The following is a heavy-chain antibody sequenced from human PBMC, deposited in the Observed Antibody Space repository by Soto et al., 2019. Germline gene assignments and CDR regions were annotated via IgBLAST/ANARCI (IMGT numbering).Heavy chain of an antibody. CDR2: IYYSGST. Sequence: QVQLQESGPGLVKPSETLSLSCTVSGGSISGYYWTWIRQSPGKELEWIGCIYYSGSTHYNPSLESRVTMSIDTSQRHFSLNLNSVTAADTAVYYCARAFAGTGAYWYFDLWGRGTLVTVSS. CDR3: ARAFAGTGAYWYFDL. V-gene: IGHV4-59*01. CDR1: GGSISGYY. D-gene: IGHD2-8*02. J-gene: IGHJ2*01.